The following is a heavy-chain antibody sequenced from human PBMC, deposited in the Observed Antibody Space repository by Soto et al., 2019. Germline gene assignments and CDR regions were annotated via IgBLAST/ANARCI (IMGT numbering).Heavy chain of an antibody. CDR2: IYYSGST. Sequence: ETLSLTCTVSGGSISSYYWSWIRQPPGKGLEWIGYIYYSGSTNYNPSLKSRVTISVDTSKNQLSLKLSSVTAADTAVYYCASSSGGCYYYGIDVWCQGITVTVSS. CDR3: ASSSGGCYYYGIDV. CDR1: GGSISSYY. D-gene: IGHD3-22*01. V-gene: IGHV4-59*01. J-gene: IGHJ6*02.